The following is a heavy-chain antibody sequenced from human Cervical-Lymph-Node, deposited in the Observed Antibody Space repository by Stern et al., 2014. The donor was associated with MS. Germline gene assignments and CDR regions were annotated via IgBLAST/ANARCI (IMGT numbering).Heavy chain of an antibody. CDR2: ISSSSSSI. Sequence: EVQLVESGGGLVQPGGSLRLSCAASGFTFSTYSMNWVRQAPGRGLEWVSYISSSSSSIYYAVSLKGRFTISRDNAKNSLYLQMNSLRDDDTAVYYCARARVMLTTGFDYWGQGTLVTVSS. J-gene: IGHJ4*02. V-gene: IGHV3-48*02. CDR1: GFTFSTYS. CDR3: ARARVMLTTGFDY. D-gene: IGHD3-9*01.